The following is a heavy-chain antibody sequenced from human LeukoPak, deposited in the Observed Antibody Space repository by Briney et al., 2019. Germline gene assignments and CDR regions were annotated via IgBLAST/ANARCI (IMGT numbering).Heavy chain of an antibody. J-gene: IGHJ4*02. CDR2: ISTTSSAI. Sequence: GGSLRLSCAGSGFTFTDYHMNWVRQAPGKGLEWISHISTTSSAIYYADSVKGRFTISRDNAKNSLYLQMDSLRAEDTGVYYCARVGYFYDSSGSFSLDFWGQGTLVTVSS. CDR1: GFTFTDYH. CDR3: ARVGYFYDSSGSFSLDF. D-gene: IGHD3-22*01. V-gene: IGHV3-48*01.